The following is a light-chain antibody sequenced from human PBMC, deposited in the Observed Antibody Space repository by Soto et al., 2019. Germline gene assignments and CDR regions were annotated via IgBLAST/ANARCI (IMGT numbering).Light chain of an antibody. V-gene: IGLV1-40*01. CDR3: QSYDSSLSGWV. J-gene: IGLJ3*02. CDR1: SSNIGAGYD. CDR2: GNS. Sequence: QSVLTQPPSVSGAPGQRVTISCTRSSSNIGAGYDVHWYQQLPGTAPKLLIYGNSNRPSGVPDRFSGSKSGTSASLAITGLRAEDEADYDCQSYDSSLSGWVFGGGTKLTVL.